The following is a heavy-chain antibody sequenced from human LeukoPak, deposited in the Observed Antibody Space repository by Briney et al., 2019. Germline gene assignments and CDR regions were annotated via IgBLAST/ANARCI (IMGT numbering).Heavy chain of an antibody. V-gene: IGHV1-2*02. CDR1: GCTFTGYY. Sequence: VKVSCKAAGCTFTGYYMHWVRQAPGQGLEWMGWINPNSGGTNYAQKFQGRVTITRDTSISTAYMELSRLRSDDTAVYYCAREMGGTFDYRGQGTLVTVSS. J-gene: IGHJ4*02. D-gene: IGHD1-26*01. CDR3: AREMGGTFDY. CDR2: INPNSGGT.